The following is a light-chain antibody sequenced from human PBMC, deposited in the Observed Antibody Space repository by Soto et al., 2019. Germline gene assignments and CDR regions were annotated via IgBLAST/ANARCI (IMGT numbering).Light chain of an antibody. V-gene: IGLV2-11*01. CDR1: SSDVGGYNY. J-gene: IGLJ1*01. Sequence: QSALTQPRSVSGSPGQSVTISCTGTSSDVGGYNYVYWYQQHPGKAPKLMIYDVSNRPSGVPDRFSGSKSGNTASLTISGLQAEDEADYSCCSYAGSYSYVFGTGTKLTVL. CDR3: CSYAGSYSYV. CDR2: DVS.